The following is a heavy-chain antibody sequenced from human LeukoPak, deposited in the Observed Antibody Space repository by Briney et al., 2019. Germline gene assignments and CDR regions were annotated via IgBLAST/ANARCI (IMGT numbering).Heavy chain of an antibody. D-gene: IGHD2-2*01. CDR3: ARVFAVVSAAWYV. J-gene: IGHJ6*04. CDR2: ISSSGSTI. CDR1: GFTFSDYY. Sequence: GGSLRLSCAASGFTFSDYYMSWIRQAPGKGLEWVSYISSSGSTIYYADSVKGRFTISRDNAKNSLYLQMNSLRAEDTAVYYCARVFAVVSAAWYVWGKGTTVTVSS. V-gene: IGHV3-11*04.